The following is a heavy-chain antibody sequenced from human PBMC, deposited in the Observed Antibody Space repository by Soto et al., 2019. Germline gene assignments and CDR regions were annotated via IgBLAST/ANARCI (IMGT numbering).Heavy chain of an antibody. Sequence: GGALRLSCAASGFTFSSFAMSGGRQAPGKGLEWVSAISSSGASTYYADSVKGRFTISRDNSKNTLYLQMNSLRAEDTAVYYCANGRKSANYFEYWGQGTLVTVSS. CDR1: GFTFSSFA. CDR2: ISSSGAST. CDR3: ANGRKSANYFEY. V-gene: IGHV3-23*01. J-gene: IGHJ4*02. D-gene: IGHD2-15*01.